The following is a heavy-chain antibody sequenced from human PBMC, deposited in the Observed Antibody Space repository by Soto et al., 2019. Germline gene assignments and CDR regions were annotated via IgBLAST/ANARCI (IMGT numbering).Heavy chain of an antibody. D-gene: IGHD6-19*01. CDR2: VNPTGST. V-gene: IGHV4-34*01. CDR1: GGSFSGYY. J-gene: IGHJ3*01. CDR3: ARRREQWLVDAFDV. Sequence: SETLSLTCAVYGGSFSGYYWSWIRQSPGKGLEWIGEVNPTGSTKYNPSPKSRVTISVDTSKNQSSLNLNTVTAADTALYYCARRREQWLVDAFDVWGEGTMVTVSS.